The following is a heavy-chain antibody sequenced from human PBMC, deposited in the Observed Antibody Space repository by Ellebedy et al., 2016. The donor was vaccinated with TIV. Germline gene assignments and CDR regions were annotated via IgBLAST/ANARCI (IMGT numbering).Heavy chain of an antibody. CDR1: GFTFSTYE. V-gene: IGHV3-21*01. J-gene: IGHJ4*02. Sequence: GESLKISXAASGFTFSTYEMSWVRQAPGKGLEWVSSISDSSSYEYYAESVRGRFTISRDNPKNSLYLQMNSLRAEDTAVYYCARDRTYPFDLWGQGTLVTVSS. CDR2: ISDSSSYE. D-gene: IGHD1-1*01. CDR3: ARDRTYPFDL.